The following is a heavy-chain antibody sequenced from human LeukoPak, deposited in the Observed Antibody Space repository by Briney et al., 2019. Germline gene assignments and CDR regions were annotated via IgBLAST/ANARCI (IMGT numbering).Heavy chain of an antibody. Sequence: GRSLRLSCTASGFTFGDYAMSWFRQAPGKGLEWVSYISSSSSYTNYADSVKGRFTISRDNAKNSLYLQMNSLRADDTAVYYCARSGSHDYWGQGTLVTVSS. J-gene: IGHJ4*02. CDR2: ISSSSSYT. CDR3: ARSGSHDY. CDR1: GFTFGDYA. V-gene: IGHV3-11*03. D-gene: IGHD1-26*01.